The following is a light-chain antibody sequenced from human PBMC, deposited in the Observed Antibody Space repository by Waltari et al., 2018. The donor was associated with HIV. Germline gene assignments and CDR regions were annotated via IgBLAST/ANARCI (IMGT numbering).Light chain of an antibody. J-gene: IGLJ2*01. V-gene: IGLV2-18*02. Sequence: QSALTQPPSVSGSLGQSVTISCTGPSSDVGNYHEASWYKQSPGTAPKLMIYDVSNRPSGVPDRFSGSKSGNTASLTISGLQAEDEADYYCSSFTTSITVVFGGGTKLTVL. CDR2: DVS. CDR3: SSFTTSITVV. CDR1: SSDVGNYHE.